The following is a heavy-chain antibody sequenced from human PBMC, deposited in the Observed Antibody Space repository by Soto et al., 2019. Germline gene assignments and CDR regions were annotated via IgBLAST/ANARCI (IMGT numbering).Heavy chain of an antibody. D-gene: IGHD3-10*01. V-gene: IGHV3-48*01. CDR2: ISSSSSTI. J-gene: IGHJ3*02. CDR1: GFTFSSYS. CDR3: ARDGSLPMVRGRGAFDI. Sequence: EVQLVESGGGLVQPGGSLRLSCAASGFTFSSYSMNWVRQAPGKGLEWVSYISSSSSTIYYADSVKGRFTISRDNAKNSLYLQMNSLRAEDTAVYYCARDGSLPMVRGRGAFDIWGQGTMVTVSS.